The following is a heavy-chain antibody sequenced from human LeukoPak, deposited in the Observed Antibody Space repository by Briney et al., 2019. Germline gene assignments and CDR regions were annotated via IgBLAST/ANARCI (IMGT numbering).Heavy chain of an antibody. CDR3: ASPGPIFGVVKNYYYMDV. CDR2: INPSGGST. V-gene: IGHV1-46*01. CDR1: GYTFTSYY. D-gene: IGHD3-3*01. Sequence: ASVKVSCKASGYTFTSYYMHWVRRAPGQGLEWMGIINPSGGSTSYAQKFQGRVTMTRDMSTSTVYMELSSLRSEDTAVYYCASPGPIFGVVKNYYYMDVWGKGTTVTVSS. J-gene: IGHJ6*03.